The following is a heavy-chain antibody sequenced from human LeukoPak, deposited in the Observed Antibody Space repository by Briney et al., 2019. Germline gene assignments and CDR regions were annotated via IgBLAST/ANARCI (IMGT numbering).Heavy chain of an antibody. CDR3: ARDGVPGYQPLVSNWFDP. CDR1: GYTFTGYY. CDR2: INPNSGGT. D-gene: IGHD2-2*01. V-gene: IGHV1-2*02. Sequence: GSSVKVSCKASGYTFTGYYMHWVRQAPGQRLEWIVWINPNSGGTIYAQKFQGRVAMTRETSTSTAYMELSRLTSDDTAVYYCARDGVPGYQPLVSNWFDPWGQGTLVTVSS. J-gene: IGHJ5*02.